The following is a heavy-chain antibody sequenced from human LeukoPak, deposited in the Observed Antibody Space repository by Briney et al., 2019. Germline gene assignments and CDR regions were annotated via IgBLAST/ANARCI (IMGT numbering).Heavy chain of an antibody. CDR3: ARDGAMLNGNYFDY. J-gene: IGHJ4*02. Sequence: ASVKVSCKASGYTFTGYYMHWVRQAPGQGLEWMGRINPNSGGTNYAQKFQGRVTMTRDTSISTAYMELSRLRSDDTAVYYCARDGAMLNGNYFDYWGQGTLVTVSS. D-gene: IGHD1-1*01. V-gene: IGHV1-2*06. CDR1: GYTFTGYY. CDR2: INPNSGGT.